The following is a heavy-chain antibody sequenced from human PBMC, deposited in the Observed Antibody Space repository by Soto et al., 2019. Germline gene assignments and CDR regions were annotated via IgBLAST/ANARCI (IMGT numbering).Heavy chain of an antibody. V-gene: IGHV3-23*01. J-gene: IGHJ1*01. Sequence: GGSLRLSCAASGFTFSSYAMSWVRQAPGKGLEWVSAISGSGGSTYYADSVKGRFTISRDNSKNTLYLQMNSLRAEDTAVYYCAKGVGSGWLFEYFQHWGQGTLVTVSS. D-gene: IGHD6-19*01. CDR2: ISGSGGST. CDR1: GFTFSSYA. CDR3: AKGVGSGWLFEYFQH.